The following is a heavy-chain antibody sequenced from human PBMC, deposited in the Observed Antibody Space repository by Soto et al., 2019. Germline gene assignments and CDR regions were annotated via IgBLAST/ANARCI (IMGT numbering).Heavy chain of an antibody. Sequence: SETVSLTCAVSGGSISSGGYYWSWIRQPPGKGLEWIGYIYYSGSTNYNPSLKSRVTISVDTSKNQFSLKLSSVTAADTAVYYCARSYYDSTGFAVDPWGQGTLVTVSS. CDR1: GGSISSGGYY. V-gene: IGHV4-61*08. CDR2: IYYSGST. CDR3: ARSYYDSTGFAVDP. J-gene: IGHJ5*02. D-gene: IGHD3-22*01.